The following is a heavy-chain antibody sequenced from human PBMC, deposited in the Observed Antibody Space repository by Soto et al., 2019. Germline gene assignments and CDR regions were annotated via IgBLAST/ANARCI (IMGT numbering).Heavy chain of an antibody. Sequence: EVQLVESGGGLVQPGGSLRLSCAASGFTFSAHYMDWVRQAPGKGLEWVGRIKNKANSYTTEYAASVEGRFTISREDSQNSLELQINSLKTEDTAVYYWARVSLVGPSGGRYFDYWGQGSQVAVSS. V-gene: IGHV3-72*01. J-gene: IGHJ4*02. CDR2: IKNKANSYTT. CDR1: GFTFSAHY. D-gene: IGHD1-26*01. CDR3: ARVSLVGPSGGRYFDY.